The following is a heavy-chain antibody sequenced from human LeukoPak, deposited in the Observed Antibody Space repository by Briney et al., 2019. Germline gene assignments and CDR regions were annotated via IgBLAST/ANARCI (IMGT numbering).Heavy chain of an antibody. CDR1: GYTFTSYA. J-gene: IGHJ4*02. V-gene: IGHV1-3*01. Sequence: ASVKVSCKASGYTFTSYAMHWVRQAPGQRLEWMGWINAGNGNTKYSQKFQGRVTITRDTSASTAYMELSSLRSEDTAVYYCARGTTYYDFWSGYLDYWGQGTLVTVSS. CDR3: ARGTTYYDFWSGYLDY. D-gene: IGHD3-3*01. CDR2: INAGNGNT.